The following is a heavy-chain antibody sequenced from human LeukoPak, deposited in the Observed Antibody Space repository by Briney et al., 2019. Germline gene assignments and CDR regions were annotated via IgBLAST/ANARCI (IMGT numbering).Heavy chain of an antibody. Sequence: ASVKVSCKASGYTFTGYYMHWVRQAPGQGLEWTGWINPNSGGTNYAQKFQGRVTMTRDTSISTAYMELSRLRSDDTAVYYCAREGFWRDLGDYWGQGTPVTVSS. CDR1: GYTFTGYY. J-gene: IGHJ4*02. CDR2: INPNSGGT. D-gene: IGHD3-3*01. CDR3: AREGFWRDLGDY. V-gene: IGHV1-2*02.